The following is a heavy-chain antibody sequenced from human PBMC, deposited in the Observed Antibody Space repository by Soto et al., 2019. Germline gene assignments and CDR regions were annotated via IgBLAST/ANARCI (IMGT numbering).Heavy chain of an antibody. CDR1: GGSISSYY. V-gene: IGHV4-59*01. J-gene: IGHJ4*02. CDR3: ARGEEQVAMPSGY. D-gene: IGHD2-2*01. CDR2: IYYSGST. Sequence: QVQLQESGPGLVKPSETLSLTCTVSGGSISSYYWSWLRQPPGKGLEWIGYIYYSGSTNYNPSLKSRVTISVDTSKNQFSLKLSSVTAADTAVYYCARGEEQVAMPSGYWGQGTLVTVSS.